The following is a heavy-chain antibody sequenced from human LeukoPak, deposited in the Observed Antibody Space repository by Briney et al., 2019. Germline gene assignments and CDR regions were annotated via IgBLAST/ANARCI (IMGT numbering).Heavy chain of an antibody. CDR2: IYYSGST. CDR1: GVSITNYY. D-gene: IGHD6-19*01. V-gene: IGHV4-59*01. J-gene: IGHJ4*02. CDR3: ARGSGWYFY. Sequence: PSETLSLTCIVSGVSITNYYWSWIRQPPGKGLEWIGYIYYSGSTNYNPSLKSRVTISVDTSNNQFSLRLNSVTAADTAVYYCARGSGWYFYWGQGTLVTVSS.